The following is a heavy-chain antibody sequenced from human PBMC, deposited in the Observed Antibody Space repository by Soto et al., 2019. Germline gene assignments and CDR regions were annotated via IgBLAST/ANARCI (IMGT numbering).Heavy chain of an antibody. V-gene: IGHV1-3*01. CDR1: GYTFTSYA. J-gene: IGHJ4*02. CDR3: ARGGDIVVVVAAAHGNFDY. D-gene: IGHD2-15*01. CDR2: INAGNGNT. Sequence: QVQLVQSGAEVKKPGASVKVSCKASGYTFTSYAMHWVRQAPGQRLEWMGWINAGNGNTKYSQKFQGRVTITRDTSASTAYMELSSLRSEDTAVYYCARGGDIVVVVAAAHGNFDYWGQGTLFTVSS.